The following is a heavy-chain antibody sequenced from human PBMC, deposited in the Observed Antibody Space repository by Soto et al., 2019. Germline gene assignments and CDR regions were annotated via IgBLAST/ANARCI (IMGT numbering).Heavy chain of an antibody. CDR1: GFTFSSYS. Sequence: EVQLVESGGGLVKPGGSLRLSCAASGFTFSSYSMNWVRQAPGKGLEWVSSISSSSSYIYYADSVKGRFTISRDNAKNARNLQMNSLRAEETAVYYCASAEYYFDTSGWYYWGQGTLVTVSS. CDR3: ASAEYYFDTSGWYY. V-gene: IGHV3-21*01. D-gene: IGHD3-22*01. J-gene: IGHJ4*02. CDR2: ISSSSSYI.